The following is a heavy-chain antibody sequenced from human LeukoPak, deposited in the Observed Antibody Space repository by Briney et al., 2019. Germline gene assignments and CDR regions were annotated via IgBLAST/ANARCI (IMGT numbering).Heavy chain of an antibody. J-gene: IGHJ3*02. CDR2: ISSSGSGGNT. CDR3: AKDGYCSGGTCSGIRGDI. V-gene: IGHV3-23*01. Sequence: PGGSLRLSCAASGVTLSSYAMSWARQAPGKGLEWVSGISSSGSGGNTYYADSVKGRCTISRDNSKNTLYLQMNSLRAEDTAVYYCAKDGYCSGGTCSGIRGDIWGQGTMVTVSS. CDR1: GVTLSSYA. D-gene: IGHD2-15*01.